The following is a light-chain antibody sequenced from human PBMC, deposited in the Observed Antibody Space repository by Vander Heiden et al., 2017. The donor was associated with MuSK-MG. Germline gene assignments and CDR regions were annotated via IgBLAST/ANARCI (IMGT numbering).Light chain of an antibody. V-gene: IGKV1-33*01. J-gene: IGKJ5*01. CDR1: QDISYY. CDR3: QQYDYLPLT. Sequence: DIQMTHSPSSLSASVGDKITISCQASQDISYYLNWYQQKPGKAPKLLLYGSSNLKTGVPSRFSGSGSETALTFTISGLQPKDIATYYCQQYDYLPLTFGEGTRLEI. CDR2: GSS.